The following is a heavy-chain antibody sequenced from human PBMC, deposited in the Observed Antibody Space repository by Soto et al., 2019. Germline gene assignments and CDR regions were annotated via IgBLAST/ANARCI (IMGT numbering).Heavy chain of an antibody. CDR1: GGSISSGGYY. J-gene: IGHJ5*02. CDR3: ARGGVVPNNWFDP. Sequence: QVQLQESGPGLVKPSQTLSLTCTVSGGSISSGGYYWSWIRQHPGKGLEWIGYIYYSGSTYYNPSLKSRVXXSXDXXKNQFPLKLSSVTAADTAVYYCARGGVVPNNWFDPWGQGTLVTVSS. D-gene: IGHD3-3*01. V-gene: IGHV4-31*03. CDR2: IYYSGST.